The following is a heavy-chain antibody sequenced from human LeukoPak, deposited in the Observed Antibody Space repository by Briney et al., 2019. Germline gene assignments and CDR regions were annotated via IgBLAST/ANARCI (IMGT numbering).Heavy chain of an antibody. Sequence: LSLTCAVYGGSFSGYYWSWIRQAPGKGLEWVSYISSSGSTIYYADSVKGRFTISRDNAKNSLYLQMNSLRAEDTAVYYCARDLQYPDYWGQGTLVTVSS. CDR1: GGSFSGYY. CDR2: ISSSGSTI. V-gene: IGHV3-11*01. D-gene: IGHD2-2*02. J-gene: IGHJ4*02. CDR3: ARDLQYPDY.